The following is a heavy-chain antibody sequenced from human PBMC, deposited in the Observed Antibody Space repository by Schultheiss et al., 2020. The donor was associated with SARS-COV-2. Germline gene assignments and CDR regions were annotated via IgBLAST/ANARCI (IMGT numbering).Heavy chain of an antibody. CDR2: ISGSGGST. V-gene: IGHV3-23*01. CDR1: GFTFSSYG. D-gene: IGHD3-9*01. J-gene: IGHJ4*02. Sequence: GESLKISCAASGFTFSSYGMHWVRQAPGKGLEWVSAISGSGGSTYYADSVKGRFTISRDNSKNTLYLQMNSLRAEDTAVYYCASGLRYFDWLFDYWGQGTLVTVSS. CDR3: ASGLRYFDWLFDY.